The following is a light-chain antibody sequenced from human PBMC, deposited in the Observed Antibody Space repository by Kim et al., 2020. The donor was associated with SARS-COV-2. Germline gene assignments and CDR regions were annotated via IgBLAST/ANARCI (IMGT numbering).Light chain of an antibody. CDR3: HTWATAIV. J-gene: IGLJ2*01. CDR1: SGYSSYD. V-gene: IGLV4-69*01. CDR2: LNSDGSH. Sequence: GASVKLTCTLSSGYSSYDITWHQQQPEKGPRYLMKLNSDGSHIKGDGIPDRFSGSSAGAERYLTISNLQSEDEADYYCHTWATAIVFGGGTQLTVL.